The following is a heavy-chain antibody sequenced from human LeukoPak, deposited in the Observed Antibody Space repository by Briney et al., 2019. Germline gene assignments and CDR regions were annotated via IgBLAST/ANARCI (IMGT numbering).Heavy chain of an antibody. J-gene: IGHJ4*02. CDR2: FDPEDGVT. CDR3: ATGSRSVLPWFGEFDY. Sequence: ASVKVSCKVSGYTLTELSMHWVRQAPGKGLEWMGGFDPEDGVTIYAQKFQGRVTMTEDTSTDTAYMELSSLRSEDTAVYYCATGSRSVLPWFGEFDYWGQGTLVTVSS. D-gene: IGHD3-10*01. V-gene: IGHV1-24*01. CDR1: GYTLTELS.